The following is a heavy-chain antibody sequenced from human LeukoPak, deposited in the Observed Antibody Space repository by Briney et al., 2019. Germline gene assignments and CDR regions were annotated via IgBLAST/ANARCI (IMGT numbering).Heavy chain of an antibody. D-gene: IGHD3-16*01. CDR2: ISGTADSK. V-gene: IGHV3-23*01. CDR3: AKADATIGGAFDT. Sequence: GGSLRLSCAASRFIFRNYAMSWVRQAPGRGLEWLSIISGTADSKYYADSVKGRFTISRDNPRSTLYLEMNILRAEDAAVYYCAKADATIGGAFDTWGQGTMVIVSS. J-gene: IGHJ3*02. CDR1: RFIFRNYA.